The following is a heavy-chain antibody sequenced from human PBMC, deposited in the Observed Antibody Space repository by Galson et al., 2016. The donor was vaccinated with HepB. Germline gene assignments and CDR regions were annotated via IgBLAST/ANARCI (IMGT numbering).Heavy chain of an antibody. Sequence: SLRLSCAASGFTFSNYGMHWVRQAPGKGLEWVAVIWYDGSNKYYADSVKGRFTISRDNSKNTLYLQMNSLRAEDTAVYYCARVAPSPHGSGNRRQLDVWGQGTTVTVSS. V-gene: IGHV3-33*01. CDR3: ARVAPSPHGSGNRRQLDV. CDR2: IWYDGSNK. CDR1: GFTFSNYG. J-gene: IGHJ6*02. D-gene: IGHD3-10*01.